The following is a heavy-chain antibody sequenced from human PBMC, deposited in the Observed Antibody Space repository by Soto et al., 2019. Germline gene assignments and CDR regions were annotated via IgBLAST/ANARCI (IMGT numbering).Heavy chain of an antibody. D-gene: IGHD4-17*01. Sequence: PSETLSLTCTVSGGSISSGGYYWSWIRQHPGKGLEWIGYIYYSGSTYYNPSLKSRVTISVDTSKNQFSLKLSSVTAADTAVYYCARDSMTTVTDTWGQGTLVTVSS. CDR1: GGSISSGGYY. CDR2: IYYSGST. CDR3: ARDSMTTVTDT. V-gene: IGHV4-31*03. J-gene: IGHJ5*02.